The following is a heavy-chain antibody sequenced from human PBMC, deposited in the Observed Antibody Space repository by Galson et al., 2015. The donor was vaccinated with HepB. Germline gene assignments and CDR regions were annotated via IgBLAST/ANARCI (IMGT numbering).Heavy chain of an antibody. CDR2: ISGSGGST. CDR1: GFTFSSYA. V-gene: IGHV3-23*01. CDR3: AILPHPAETGYPYYYYYGMDV. Sequence: SLRLSCAASGFTFSSYAMSWVRQAPGKGLEWVSAISGSGGSTYYADSVKGRFTISRDNSKNTLYLQMNSLRAEDTAVYYCAILPHPAETGYPYYYYYGMDVWGQGTTVTVSS. J-gene: IGHJ6*02. D-gene: IGHD3-9*01.